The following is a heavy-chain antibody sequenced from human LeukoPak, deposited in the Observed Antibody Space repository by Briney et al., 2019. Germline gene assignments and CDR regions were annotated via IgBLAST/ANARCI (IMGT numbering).Heavy chain of an antibody. Sequence: PSETLSLTCTVSGGSISSYYWSWVRQAPGKGLEWVANIKQDGSEKYYVDSVKGRFTISRDNAKNSLYLQMNSLRAEDTAVYYCARDSGGTYYDLWSGYYKWGYFDYWGQGTLVTVSS. CDR3: ARDSGGTYYDLWSGYYKWGYFDY. J-gene: IGHJ4*02. CDR2: IKQDGSEK. CDR1: GGSISSYY. D-gene: IGHD3-3*01. V-gene: IGHV3-7*01.